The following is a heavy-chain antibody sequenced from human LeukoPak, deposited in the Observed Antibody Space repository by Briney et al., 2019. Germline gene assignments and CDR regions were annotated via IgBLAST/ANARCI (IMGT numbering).Heavy chain of an antibody. CDR2: IYHSGST. Sequence: SETLSLTCAVSGGSISSSNWWSWVRQPPGKGLEWIGEIYHSGSTNYNPSLKSRVTISVDKSKNQFSLKLSSVTAADTAVYYCARHAPYYYYYYMDVWGKGTTVTVSS. V-gene: IGHV4-4*02. CDR3: ARHAPYYYYYYMDV. CDR1: GGSISSSNW. D-gene: IGHD2-2*01. J-gene: IGHJ6*03.